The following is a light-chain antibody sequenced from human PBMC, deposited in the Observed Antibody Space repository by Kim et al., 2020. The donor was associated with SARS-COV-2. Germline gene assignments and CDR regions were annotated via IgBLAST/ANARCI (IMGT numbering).Light chain of an antibody. CDR2: YDS. J-gene: IGLJ3*02. CDR3: QVWDRSSDHWV. Sequence: PGKTARITCGGSNIGSNSVHWYRQKPGQAPVLVMYYDSDRPSGIPERFSASKSGSTATLTISRVEAGDEADYYCQVWDRSSDHWVFGGGTKLTAL. V-gene: IGLV3-21*04. CDR1: NIGSNS.